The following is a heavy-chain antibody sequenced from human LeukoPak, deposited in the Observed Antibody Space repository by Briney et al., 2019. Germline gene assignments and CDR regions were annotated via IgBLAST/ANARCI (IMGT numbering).Heavy chain of an antibody. J-gene: IGHJ6*02. D-gene: IGHD4-17*01. CDR2: IYYSGST. CDR3: AREKENGDSGYYYYGMDV. Sequence: SETLSLTCTVSGGSISSSSYYWGWIRQPPGKGLEWIGSIYYSGSTYYNPSLKSRVTISVDTSKNQFSLKLSSVTAADTAVYYCAREKENGDSGYYYYGMDVWGQGTTVTVSS. V-gene: IGHV4-39*07. CDR1: GGSISSSSYY.